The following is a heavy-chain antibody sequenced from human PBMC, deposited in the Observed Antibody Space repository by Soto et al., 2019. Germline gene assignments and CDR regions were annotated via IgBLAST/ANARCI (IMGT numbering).Heavy chain of an antibody. CDR1: GFTFDDYA. CDR3: AKGDGSGSYYNIYYYYYMDV. Sequence: GGSLSLSCAASGFTFDDYAMHWVRQAPGKGLEWVSGISWNSGSIGYADSVKGRFTISRDNAKNSLYLQMNSLRAEDTALYYCAKGDGSGSYYNIYYYYYMDVWGKGTTVTVSS. V-gene: IGHV3-9*01. CDR2: ISWNSGSI. J-gene: IGHJ6*03. D-gene: IGHD3-10*01.